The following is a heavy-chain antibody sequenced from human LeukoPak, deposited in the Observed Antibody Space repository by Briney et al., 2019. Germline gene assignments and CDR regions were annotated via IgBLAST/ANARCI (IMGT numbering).Heavy chain of an antibody. D-gene: IGHD4-23*01. V-gene: IGHV1-2*02. CDR2: INPNSGGT. Sequence: GASVKVSCKASGYTFTGYYMHWLRQAPGQGLEWMGWINPNSGGTNYAQKFQGRVTMTRDTSISTAYMELSRLRSDDTAVCYCARVHGGKPFDYWGQGTLVTVSS. CDR3: ARVHGGKPFDY. J-gene: IGHJ4*02. CDR1: GYTFTGYY.